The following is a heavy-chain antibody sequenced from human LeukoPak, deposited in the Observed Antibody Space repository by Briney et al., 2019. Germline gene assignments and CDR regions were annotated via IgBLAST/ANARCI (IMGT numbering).Heavy chain of an antibody. CDR2: IYYSGST. CDR1: GGSISSGDYY. Sequence: SETLSLTCTVSGGSISSGDYYWSWIRQPPGKGLEWIGYIYYSGSTYYNPSLKSRVTISVDTSKNQFSLKLSSVTAADTAVYYCARYCSSTSCYSYYYMDVWGEGTTVTVSS. CDR3: ARYCSSTSCYSYYYMDV. V-gene: IGHV4-30-4*08. J-gene: IGHJ6*03. D-gene: IGHD2-2*02.